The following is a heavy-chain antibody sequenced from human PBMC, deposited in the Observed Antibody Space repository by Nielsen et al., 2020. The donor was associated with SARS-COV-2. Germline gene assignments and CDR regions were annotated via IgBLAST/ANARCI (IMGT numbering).Heavy chain of an antibody. D-gene: IGHD3-10*01. V-gene: IGHV4-34*01. J-gene: IGHJ6*02. CDR2: ISHSGST. CDR3: ARQRYYDSGGDYFYYGMDV. Sequence: WIRQPPGKGLEWIGEISHSGSTNYNPSLKSRVTISVDTSRNQFSLKVTSVTAADTAVYYCARQRYYDSGGDYFYYGMDVWGQGTTVTVSS.